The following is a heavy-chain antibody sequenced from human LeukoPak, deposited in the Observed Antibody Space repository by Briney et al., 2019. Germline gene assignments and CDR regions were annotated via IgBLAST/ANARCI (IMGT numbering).Heavy chain of an antibody. CDR2: ISGSGGST. CDR1: GFTFSSYA. D-gene: IGHD2-2*01. V-gene: IGHV3-23*01. CDR3: AKDRNAGTSYFDY. Sequence: VGSLRLSCAASGFTFSSYAMSWVRQAPGKGLEWVSAISGSGGSTYYADFVKGWFTISRDNSKNTLYLQMNSLRAEDTAVYYCAKDRNAGTSYFDYWGQGTLATVSS. J-gene: IGHJ4*02.